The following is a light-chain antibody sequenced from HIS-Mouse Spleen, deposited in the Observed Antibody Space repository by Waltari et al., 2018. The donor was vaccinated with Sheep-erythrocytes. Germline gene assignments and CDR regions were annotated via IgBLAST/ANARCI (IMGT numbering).Light chain of an antibody. CDR2: DAS. CDR3: QQYDNLLT. J-gene: IGKJ4*01. CDR1: QDISNY. Sequence: DIQMTQSPSSLSASVGDRVTITCQASQDISNYLNWYQQKPGKAPKLLIYDASNLETGVPSRFSGSRSGTEFTFTISSLQPEDIATYYCQQYDNLLTFGGGTKVEIK. V-gene: IGKV1-33*01.